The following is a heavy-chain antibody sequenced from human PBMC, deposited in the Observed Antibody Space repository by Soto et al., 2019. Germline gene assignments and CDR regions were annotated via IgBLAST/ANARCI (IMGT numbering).Heavy chain of an antibody. D-gene: IGHD2-15*01. CDR2: IYPGDSDT. CDR3: ARGPRYCSGGSCPERGLFDY. J-gene: IGHJ4*02. CDR1: GYSFTSYW. Sequence: PGESLKISCKGSGYSFTSYWIGWVRQMPGKGLEWMGIIYPGDSDTRYSPSFQGQVTISADKSISTAYLQWSSLKASDTAMYYCARGPRYCSGGSCPERGLFDYWGQGTLVTVSS. V-gene: IGHV5-51*01.